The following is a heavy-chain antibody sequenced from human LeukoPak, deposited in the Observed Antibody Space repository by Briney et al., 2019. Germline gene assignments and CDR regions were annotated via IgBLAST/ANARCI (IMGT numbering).Heavy chain of an antibody. Sequence: GGSLRLSCAASGFTFSSYGMHWVRQAPGKGLEWVAVIWYDGSNKYYADSVKGRFTISRDNSKNTLYLQMNSLRAEDTAVYYCAKQAFITVAGTVDYWGQGTLVTVSS. J-gene: IGHJ4*02. V-gene: IGHV3-33*06. CDR2: IWYDGSNK. CDR1: GFTFSSYG. CDR3: AKQAFITVAGTVDY. D-gene: IGHD6-19*01.